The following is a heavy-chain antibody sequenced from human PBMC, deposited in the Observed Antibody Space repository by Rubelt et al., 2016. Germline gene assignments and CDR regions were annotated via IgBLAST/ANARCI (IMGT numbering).Heavy chain of an antibody. D-gene: IGHD6-6*01. V-gene: IGHV3-48*04. CDR3: ARDMTGYSRQLGPYYNYGMHV. CDR2: ISGSGSAV. Sequence: TFSSYGMHWVRQAPGKGLEWVSYISGSGSAVHYADSVKGRFTISRDNTQKSLFPQMDRLRVDDAAVYYCARDMTGYSRQLGPYYNYGMHVWGQGTTVIVS. CDR1: TFSSYG. J-gene: IGHJ6*02.